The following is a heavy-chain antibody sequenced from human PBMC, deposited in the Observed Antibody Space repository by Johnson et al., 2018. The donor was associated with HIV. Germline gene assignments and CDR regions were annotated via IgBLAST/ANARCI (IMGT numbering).Heavy chain of an antibody. J-gene: IGHJ3*02. D-gene: IGHD7-27*01. CDR3: ARDKANWGPSRDVGAFDI. Sequence: QVQLVESGGGVVQPGRSLRLSCAASGFTFSSYAVHWVRQAPGKGLEWVAVISYDGSNKYYADSVKGRFTLPIDNSKNTLYLQMNSLRAEDTAVYYCARDKANWGPSRDVGAFDIWGQGTMVTVSS. CDR1: GFTFSSYA. V-gene: IGHV3-30*04. CDR2: ISYDGSNK.